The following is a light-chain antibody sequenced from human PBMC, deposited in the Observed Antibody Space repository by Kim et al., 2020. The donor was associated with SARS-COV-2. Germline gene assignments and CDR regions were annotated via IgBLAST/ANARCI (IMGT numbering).Light chain of an antibody. Sequence: GQRVTIFCSGSTSNIGINTVNWYQQLPGTAPKLLIHSTDQRPSGVPDRFSGSKSDTSASLAISGLQSEDETDYYCAAWDDSLNGWVFGGGTQLTVL. J-gene: IGLJ2*01. CDR3: AAWDDSLNGWV. CDR2: STD. V-gene: IGLV1-44*01. CDR1: TSNIGINT.